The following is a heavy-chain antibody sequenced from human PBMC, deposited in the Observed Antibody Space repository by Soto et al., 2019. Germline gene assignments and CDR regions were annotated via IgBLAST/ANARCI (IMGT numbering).Heavy chain of an antibody. Sequence: QVQLVQSGAEVKKPGSSVKVSCKASGGNFRSYAISLVRQAPGHGLEWMGGIIPVSGTANYAQKLEDRVTITADESTSRAYMELSSLRSEDTAVYYCSSHIGFNCFYALDVWGQGTTVTVSS. D-gene: IGHD2-2*01. CDR3: SSHIGFNCFYALDV. J-gene: IGHJ6*02. CDR1: GGNFRSYA. CDR2: IIPVSGTA. V-gene: IGHV1-69*12.